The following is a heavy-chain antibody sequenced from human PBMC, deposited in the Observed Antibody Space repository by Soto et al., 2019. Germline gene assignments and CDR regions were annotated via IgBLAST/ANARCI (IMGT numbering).Heavy chain of an antibody. D-gene: IGHD3-10*01. CDR1: GYTFTGYY. CDR3: ARVFTRADYYGSRLNAFDI. CDR2: INPNSGGT. Sequence: ASVKVSCKASGYTFTGYYMHWVRQAPGQGLEWMGWINPNSGGTNYAQKFQGWVTMTRDTSISTAYMALSRLRSDDTAVYDCARVFTRADYYGSRLNAFDIWGQGAMVTVAS. V-gene: IGHV1-2*04. J-gene: IGHJ3*02.